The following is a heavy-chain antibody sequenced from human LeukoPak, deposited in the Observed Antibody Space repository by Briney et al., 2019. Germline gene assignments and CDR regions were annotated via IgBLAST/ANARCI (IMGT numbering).Heavy chain of an antibody. Sequence: ASVKVSCKASGYTFTGYYMRWVRQAPGQGLEWMGWINPNSGGTNYAQKFQGRVTMTRDTSISTAYMELSRLRSDDTAVYYCARGGDYGDYVDWFDPWGQGTLVTVSS. CDR2: INPNSGGT. J-gene: IGHJ5*02. CDR1: GYTFTGYY. CDR3: ARGGDYGDYVDWFDP. D-gene: IGHD4-17*01. V-gene: IGHV1-2*02.